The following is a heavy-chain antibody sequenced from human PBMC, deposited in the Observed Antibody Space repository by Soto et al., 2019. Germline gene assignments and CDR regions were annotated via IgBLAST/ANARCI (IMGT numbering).Heavy chain of an antibody. J-gene: IGHJ3*02. V-gene: IGHV1-18*01. CDR2: ISAYNGNT. D-gene: IGHD3-22*01. Sequence: QVQLVQSGAEVKNSGASVKVSCKASGYTFTSYGISWVRQAPGQGLEWMGWISAYNGNTNYAQKLQGRVTMTTDTSTSTAYMELRSLRSDDTAVYYCARDLLSYYDSSGYHGAFDIWGQGTMVTVSS. CDR1: GYTFTSYG. CDR3: ARDLLSYYDSSGYHGAFDI.